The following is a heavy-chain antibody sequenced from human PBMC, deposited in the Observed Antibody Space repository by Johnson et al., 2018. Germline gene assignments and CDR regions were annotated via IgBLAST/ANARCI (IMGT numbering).Heavy chain of an antibody. CDR3: TTDSRGYSYEGSYYYYYMGV. V-gene: IGHV3-11*01. CDR1: GFTFSNAW. D-gene: IGHD5-18*01. Sequence: QVQLVQSGGGLVKPGGSLRLSCAASGFTFSNAWMNWVRQAPGKGLEWISYISSRGTPIYYADSVKGRFTIPRDNAQNSLFLQMNSLRAEDTAWYYCTTDSRGYSYEGSYYYYYMGVWGKGTTVTVSS. J-gene: IGHJ6*03. CDR2: ISSRGTPI.